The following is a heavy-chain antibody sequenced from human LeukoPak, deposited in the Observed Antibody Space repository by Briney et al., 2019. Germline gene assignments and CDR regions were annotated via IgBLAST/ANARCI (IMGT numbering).Heavy chain of an antibody. J-gene: IGHJ4*02. D-gene: IGHD5-12*01. CDR1: GFMFSDYP. CDR3: AKGVQYSPAKPLDY. V-gene: IGHV3-23*01. CDR2: ISGDGAEI. Sequence: PGGSLRLSCVTSGFMFSDYPMSWVRQGPGKGLEWISTISGDGAEIVYADSVKGRFTISRDNSKNTLVLQMSSLRDEDTAVYYCAKGVQYSPAKPLDYWGQGTLATVSS.